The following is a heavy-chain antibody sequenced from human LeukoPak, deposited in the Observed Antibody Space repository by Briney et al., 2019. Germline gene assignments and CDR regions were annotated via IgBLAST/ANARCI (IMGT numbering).Heavy chain of an antibody. CDR3: ARRSCSSTSCPFDY. V-gene: IGHV4-34*01. CDR1: GGSFSGYY. Sequence: SETLSLTCAVYGGSFSGYYWSWIRQPPGKGLEWIGEINHSGSTNYNPSLKSRVTISVDTSKNQFSLKLSSVTAADTAVYYCARRSCSSTSCPFDYWGQGTLVTVSS. J-gene: IGHJ4*02. CDR2: INHSGST. D-gene: IGHD2-2*01.